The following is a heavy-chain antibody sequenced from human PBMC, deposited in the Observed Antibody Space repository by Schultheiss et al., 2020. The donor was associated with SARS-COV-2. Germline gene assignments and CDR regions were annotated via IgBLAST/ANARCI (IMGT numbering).Heavy chain of an antibody. D-gene: IGHD3-22*01. CDR2: ISSSSSYI. V-gene: IGHV3-21*01. CDR3: AKDRGYYDSSGCLNY. CDR1: GFTFSSYS. Sequence: GGSLRLSCAASGFTFSSYSMNWVRQAPGKGLEWVSSISSSSSYIYYADSVKGRFTISRDNAKNSLYLQMNSLRAEDTAVYYCAKDRGYYDSSGCLNYWGQGTLVTVSS. J-gene: IGHJ4*02.